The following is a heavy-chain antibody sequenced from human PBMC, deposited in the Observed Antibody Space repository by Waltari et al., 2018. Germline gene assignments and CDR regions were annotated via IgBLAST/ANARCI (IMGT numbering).Heavy chain of an antibody. CDR2: INPSGGST. CDR1: GYTFTSYY. D-gene: IGHD5-12*01. Sequence: QVQLVQSGAEVKKPGASVKVSCKASGYTFTSYYMHWVRHAPGQGLEWMGIINPSGGSTSYAQKFQGRVTMTRDTSTSTVYMELSSLRSEDTAVYYCARAALDGYIRGDYFDYWGQGTLVTVSS. CDR3: ARAALDGYIRGDYFDY. V-gene: IGHV1-46*01. J-gene: IGHJ4*02.